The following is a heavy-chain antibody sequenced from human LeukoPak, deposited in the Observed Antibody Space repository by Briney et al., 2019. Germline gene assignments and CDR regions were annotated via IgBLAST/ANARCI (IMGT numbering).Heavy chain of an antibody. V-gene: IGHV4-59*01. J-gene: IGHJ3*02. CDR1: GGSISSYY. CDR3: ASQHYYGSGSYRDAFDI. Sequence: SETLSLTCTVSGGSISSYYWRWFRKPPGKGLHWMGNIYYSGSTTCNPSLKSRVTISVDTSKNQLSLRLSSVTAADTAVYYCASQHYYGSGSYRDAFDIWGQGTMVTVSS. CDR2: IYYSGST. D-gene: IGHD3-10*01.